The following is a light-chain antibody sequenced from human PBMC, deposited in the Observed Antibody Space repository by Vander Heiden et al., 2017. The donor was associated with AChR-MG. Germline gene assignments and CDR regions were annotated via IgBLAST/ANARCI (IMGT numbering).Light chain of an antibody. CDR3: QSYDSSLSGYV. CDR2: VND. J-gene: IGLJ1*01. V-gene: IGLV1-40*01. Sequence: QSVLTQPPSVSGAPGQSVTISRTGSSPNTGAGYAAHWYQQLPGTAPKLLMCVNDIRPSGVPDRFSGPKSGPSATLAITGLQAEDEADYHCQSYDSSLSGYVFGTGTKVTVL. CDR1: SPNTGAGYA.